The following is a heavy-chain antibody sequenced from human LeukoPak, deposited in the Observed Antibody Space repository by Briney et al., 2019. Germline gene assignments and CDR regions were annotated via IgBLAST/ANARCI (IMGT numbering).Heavy chain of an antibody. CDR1: VGSISSYY. V-gene: IGHV4-59*01. D-gene: IGHD2-2*01. CDR2: IHYSGNT. J-gene: IGHJ6*02. CDR3: ARQGVCSSTSCYRSGVDV. Sequence: PSETLSLTCSVSVGSISSYYWSWIRQPPGKGLEWIGYIHYSGNTNYNPSLKSRVTISGDTSKNQFSLKLSSVTAADTAVYYCARQGVCSSTSCYRSGVDVWGQGTTVTVSS.